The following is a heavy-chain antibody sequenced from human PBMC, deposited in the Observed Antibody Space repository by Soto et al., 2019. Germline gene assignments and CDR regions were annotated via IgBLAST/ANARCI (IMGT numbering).Heavy chain of an antibody. CDR2: FDPEDGET. CDR1: GYTLTELS. CDR3: ATDLRGSGCHWSPRPPENAFDI. D-gene: IGHD3-10*01. J-gene: IGHJ3*02. V-gene: IGHV1-24*01. Sequence: GASVKVSCKVSGYTLTELSIHWVRQAPGKGLEWMGGFDPEDGETIYAQKFQGRVTMTEDTSTDTAYMELSSLRSEDTAVYYCATDLRGSGCHWSPRPPENAFDIWGQGTMVTVSS.